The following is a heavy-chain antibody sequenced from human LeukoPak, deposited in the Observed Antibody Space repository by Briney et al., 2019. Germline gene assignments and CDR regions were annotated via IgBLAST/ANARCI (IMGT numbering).Heavy chain of an antibody. J-gene: IGHJ4*02. V-gene: IGHV4-59*01. Sequence: PSETLSLTCTVSGGSISGYYWSWIRQSPGEGLEWIGYIYYSGSTNYNPSLKSRVTISVDTSKNQFSLKLSSVTAADTAVYYCARVGPLTRGFDYWGQGTLVTVSS. CDR2: IYYSGST. CDR3: ARVGPLTRGFDY. D-gene: IGHD1-1*01. CDR1: GGSISGYY.